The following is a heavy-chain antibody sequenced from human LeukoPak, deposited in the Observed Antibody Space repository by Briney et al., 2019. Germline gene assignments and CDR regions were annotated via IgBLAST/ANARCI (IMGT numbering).Heavy chain of an antibody. D-gene: IGHD5-18*01. CDR3: AKGGYSNGRYYYYYMDV. Sequence: GGSLRLSCAPSGFTFSSYWMHWVRQAPGKGLLWVSRINSDGTGTTYADSVKGRFTISRDNAKNTLYLQMNSLRAEDTAVYYCAKGGYSNGRYYYYYMDVWGEGTTVTVSS. V-gene: IGHV3-74*01. CDR2: INSDGTGT. J-gene: IGHJ6*03. CDR1: GFTFSSYW.